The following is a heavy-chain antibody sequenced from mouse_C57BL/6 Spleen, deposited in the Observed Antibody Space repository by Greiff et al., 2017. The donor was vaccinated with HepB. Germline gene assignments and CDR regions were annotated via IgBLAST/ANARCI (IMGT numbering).Heavy chain of an antibody. CDR2: ISSGSSTI. CDR3: ARPYDGPYYYAMDY. Sequence: EVKLVESGGGLVKPGGSLKLSCAASGFTFSDYGMHWVRQAPEKGLEWVAYISSGSSTIYYADTVKGRFTISRDNAKNTLFLQMTSLRSEDTAMYYCARPYDGPYYYAMDYWGQGTSVTVSS. CDR1: GFTFSDYG. D-gene: IGHD2-3*01. J-gene: IGHJ4*01. V-gene: IGHV5-17*01.